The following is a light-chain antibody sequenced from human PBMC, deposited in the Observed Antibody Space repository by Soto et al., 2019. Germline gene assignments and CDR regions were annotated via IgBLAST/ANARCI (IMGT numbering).Light chain of an antibody. CDR3: QHPKWA. CDR2: AAS. J-gene: IGKJ1*01. Sequence: QLTQSPSSLSASVGDRVTITCRASQDISGYVAWYQQRPGRAPQLLIYAASALQTGVPSRFSGSGSGADFTLTIPSLQPEDFGTYYCQHPKWAFGQGTTVEI. CDR1: QDISGY. V-gene: IGKV1-9*01.